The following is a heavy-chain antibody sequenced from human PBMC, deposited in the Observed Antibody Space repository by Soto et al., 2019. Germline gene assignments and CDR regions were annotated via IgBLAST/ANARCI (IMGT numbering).Heavy chain of an antibody. J-gene: IGHJ5*02. CDR3: ARVTLKAGNWFDP. CDR1: GYTFTDYF. CDR2: INPKSRGT. V-gene: IGHV1-2*02. Sequence: ASVKVSCKASGYTFTDYFIHWVRQAPGQGLEWMGWINPKSRGTTYAQKFQGRVTMTRDTSNSTAYMELRGLRSDDTAIYYCARVTLKAGNWFDPWGQGTLVTVPS.